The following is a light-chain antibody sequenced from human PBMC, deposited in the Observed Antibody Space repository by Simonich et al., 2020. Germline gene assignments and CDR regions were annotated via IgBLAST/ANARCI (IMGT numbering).Light chain of an antibody. Sequence: QSALTQPASVSGSPGQSITISCTETSSDVGGYNYVSWYQQHPGKAPKLMIYDVSKRPAGVSNRVSGSKSGNTASLTISGLQAEDEADYYCSSYTSSSTYVVFGGGTKLTVL. CDR1: SSDVGGYNY. J-gene: IGLJ2*01. CDR3: SSYTSSSTYVV. V-gene: IGLV2-14*01. CDR2: DVS.